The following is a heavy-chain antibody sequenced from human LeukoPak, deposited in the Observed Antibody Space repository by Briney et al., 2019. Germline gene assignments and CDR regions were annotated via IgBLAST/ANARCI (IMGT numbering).Heavy chain of an antibody. D-gene: IGHD4-17*01. V-gene: IGHV1-69*04. J-gene: IGHJ4*02. CDR1: GGTFNNSP. CDR2: IIPLLAIA. Sequence: ASVKVSCKASGGTFNNSPITWVRQAPGQGLEWVGRIIPLLAIANYAPKFQGRVTITADKSTTTAYKEVNSLRSEDTAVYYCATENGHVTMVTNFAYWGQGTLVTVSS. CDR3: ATENGHVTMVTNFAY.